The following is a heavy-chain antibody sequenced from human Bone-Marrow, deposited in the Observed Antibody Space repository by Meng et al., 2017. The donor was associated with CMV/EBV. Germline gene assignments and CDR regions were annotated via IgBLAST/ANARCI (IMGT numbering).Heavy chain of an antibody. Sequence: GGSLRLSCAASGFTFSNAWMSWVRQAPGKGLEWVGRIKSKTDGGTTDYAAPVKGRFTISRDDSKNTLYLQMTSLRPQDTAVYYCASGGYDILTALGYWGQGTLVTVSS. D-gene: IGHD3-9*01. CDR3: ASGGYDILTALGY. J-gene: IGHJ4*02. V-gene: IGHV3-15*01. CDR1: GFTFSNAW. CDR2: IKSKTDGGTT.